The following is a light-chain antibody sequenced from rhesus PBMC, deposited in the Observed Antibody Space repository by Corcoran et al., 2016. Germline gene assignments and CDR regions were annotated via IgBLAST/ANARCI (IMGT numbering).Light chain of an antibody. Sequence: DIQMTQSPSSRSASVGDTVTITCQASQGISKYLAWYQQKPGNSPKLLIYDASTLQSGVPSRLSVSGSGTEYTLPISSLQPEDFATYYCQQHNSYPFTFGPGAKLDVK. CDR2: DAS. CDR1: QGISKY. J-gene: IGKJ3*01. V-gene: IGKV1-25*01. CDR3: QQHNSYPFT.